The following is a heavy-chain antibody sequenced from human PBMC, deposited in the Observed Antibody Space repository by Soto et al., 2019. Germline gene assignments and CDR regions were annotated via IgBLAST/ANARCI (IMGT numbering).Heavy chain of an antibody. CDR2: MNPNSGNT. V-gene: IGHV1-8*01. CDR3: ARGHISSTKNWLDP. D-gene: IGHD6-6*01. J-gene: IGHJ5*02. CDR1: GYTFTSYH. Sequence: QVQRVQSGAEVKKPGASVKVSCKGSGYTFTSYHINWVRQATGQGLEWMGWMNPNSGNTGYAQTLQGRVTMTWDTSISTAYMELSSLRFEDTDMYYCARGHISSTKNWLDPWGQGTLVTVSS.